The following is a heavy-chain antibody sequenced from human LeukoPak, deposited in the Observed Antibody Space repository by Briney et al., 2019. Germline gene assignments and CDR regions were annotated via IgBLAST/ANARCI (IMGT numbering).Heavy chain of an antibody. CDR3: AKDLYSSSWYYGMDV. CDR2: ISGSGGNT. Sequence: GGSLRLSCAASVFTFSSYAMSCVRQAPGKGLQWVSAISGSGGNTYYADSVKGRFTISRANYKNTLYLQMNSLRAEETAVYYCAKDLYSSSWYYGMDVWGQGTTVTVSS. D-gene: IGHD6-6*01. J-gene: IGHJ6*02. V-gene: IGHV3-23*01. CDR1: VFTFSSYA.